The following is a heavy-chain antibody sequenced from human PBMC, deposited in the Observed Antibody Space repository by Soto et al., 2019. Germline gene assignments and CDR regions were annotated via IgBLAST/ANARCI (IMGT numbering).Heavy chain of an antibody. J-gene: IGHJ1*01. CDR1: GYTFTSYG. CDR3: ARDTTPYSSSRRPTEY. V-gene: IGHV1-18*01. Sequence: ASLKVSCKASGYTFTSYGISWVRQAPGQGLEWMGWISAYNGNTNYAQKLQGRVTMTTDTSTSTAYMELRSLRSDDTAVYYCARDTTPYSSSRRPTEYWGQGTLVTVSS. CDR2: ISAYNGNT. D-gene: IGHD6-13*01.